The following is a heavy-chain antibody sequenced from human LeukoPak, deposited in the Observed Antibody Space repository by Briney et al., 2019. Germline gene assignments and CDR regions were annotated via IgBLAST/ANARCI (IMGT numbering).Heavy chain of an antibody. CDR1: GFTFSTYA. D-gene: IGHD3-22*01. J-gene: IGHJ4*02. CDR2: ISDSGGNT. CDR3: AKETYYYDSSGYYYYFDS. V-gene: IGHV3-23*01. Sequence: PGGSLRLSRAASGFTFSTYAISWVRQAPGKGLEWVSAISDSGGNTYYADSVKGRFTIFRDNSKNTLFLQMNSLRADDTAVYYCAKETYYYDSSGYYYYFDSWGQGTLVTVSS.